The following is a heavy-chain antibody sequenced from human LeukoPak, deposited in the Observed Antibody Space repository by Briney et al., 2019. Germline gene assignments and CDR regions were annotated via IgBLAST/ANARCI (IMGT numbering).Heavy chain of an antibody. Sequence: ASVKVSCKASGYTFTGYYLHWVRQAPGQGLEWMGWINPDSGDTNYLQKFQGRVTMTRETSISTAYMELSRLSSDDTAVYYCTRDLLGGSGTFDPWGQGTLVTVSS. CDR1: GYTFTGYY. CDR3: TRDLLGGSGTFDP. CDR2: INPDSGDT. J-gene: IGHJ5*02. V-gene: IGHV1-2*02. D-gene: IGHD3-10*01.